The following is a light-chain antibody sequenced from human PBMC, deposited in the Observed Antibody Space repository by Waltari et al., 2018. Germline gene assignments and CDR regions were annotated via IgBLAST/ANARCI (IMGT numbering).Light chain of an antibody. Sequence: DVVRTQSPLSLPVTLGQPASISCRSRQSLVHSDGHTYLNWFQQRPGQSPRRLIYKVSNRDSGVPDRFSGSGSGTDFTLKISRVEAEDVGVYYCMQGTHWPLYTFGQGTKLEIK. CDR2: KVS. V-gene: IGKV2-30*02. CDR1: QSLVHSDGHTY. J-gene: IGKJ2*01. CDR3: MQGTHWPLYT.